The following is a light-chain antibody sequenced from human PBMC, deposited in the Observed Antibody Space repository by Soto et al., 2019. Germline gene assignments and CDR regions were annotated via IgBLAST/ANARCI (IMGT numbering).Light chain of an antibody. J-gene: IGLJ2*01. CDR1: SSDVGAYNY. Sequence: QSVLTQPPSASGSPGQSVTISCTGTSSDVGAYNYVSWYQQHPGKAPKLMIYEVSKRPSGVPDRFSGSKSGNTASLTVSGLQAEDEADYYCSSYAGSKNVVVFGGGTKLTVL. CDR2: EVS. CDR3: SSYAGSKNVVV. V-gene: IGLV2-8*01.